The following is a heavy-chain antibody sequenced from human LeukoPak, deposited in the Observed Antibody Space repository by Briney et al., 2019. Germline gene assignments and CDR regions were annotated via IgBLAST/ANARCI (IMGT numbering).Heavy chain of an antibody. CDR1: GDIFNSYS. V-gene: IGHV1-69*05. D-gene: IGHD4-23*01. Sequence: GASVKVSCNASGDIFNSYSVSWVRQAPGQGLEWMGGIIPIFGTANYAQKFQGRVTITTDESTSTAYMELSSLRSEDTAVYYCAKGLFRWSRYYYYMDVWGKGTTVTVYS. CDR2: IIPIFGTA. J-gene: IGHJ6*03. CDR3: AKGLFRWSRYYYYMDV.